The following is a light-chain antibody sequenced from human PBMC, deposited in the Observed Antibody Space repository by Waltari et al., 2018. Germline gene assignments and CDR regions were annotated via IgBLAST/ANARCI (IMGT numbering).Light chain of an antibody. CDR3: QQFNTYPYP. J-gene: IGKJ5*01. CDR1: QRVSTH. V-gene: IGKV1-13*02. CDR2: SAS. Sequence: IQMTQSPLSLSASVGDRFTVTCRASQRVSTHLNWYQHKPGKAPELLVYSASFLETGVPSRFSAGGSGTDFNFTITAVQPEDFATYYCQQFNTYPYPFGQGTRLEI.